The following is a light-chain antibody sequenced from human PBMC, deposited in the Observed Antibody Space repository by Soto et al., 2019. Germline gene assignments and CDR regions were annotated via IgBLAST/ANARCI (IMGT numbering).Light chain of an antibody. CDR1: QSISSW. J-gene: IGKJ1*01. CDR2: KAS. V-gene: IGKV1-5*03. CDR3: QQYTSYWT. Sequence: DIQMTQSPSTLSASVGDRVTITCRASQSISSWLAWYQQKPGKAPKLLIYKASSLASGVPSRFSGSGSGAECTLTISSLRPDDFATYYCQQYTSYWTFGQGTKVEIK.